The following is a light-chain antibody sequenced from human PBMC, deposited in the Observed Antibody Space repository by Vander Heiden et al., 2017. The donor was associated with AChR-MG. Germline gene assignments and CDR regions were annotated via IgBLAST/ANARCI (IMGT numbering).Light chain of an antibody. V-gene: IGLV1-40*01. CDR3: QSYDNSLSGLYV. J-gene: IGLJ1*01. CDR2: GNI. CDR1: RSTIGAGND. Sequence: QSALTQPPSVSGAPGQRVTISCTGRRSTIGAGNDVHWYQQRTGAAPNLLIFGNINRPSGVPDRFSGSNSGTAASRAITGLQPEDEADYYCQSYDNSLSGLYVFGTGTKGTVL.